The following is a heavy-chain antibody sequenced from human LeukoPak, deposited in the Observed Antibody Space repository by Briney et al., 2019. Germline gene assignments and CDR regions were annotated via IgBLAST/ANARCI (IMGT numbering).Heavy chain of an antibody. CDR3: AKNLESFGDSATDY. J-gene: IGHJ4*02. Sequence: GGSLRLSCTASGFTFRNYAMNWVRQAPVKGLEWVSSISGSGGGANYADSVKGRFTISRDNSKNTLYVQMNSLRAEDTAVYYCAKNLESFGDSATDYWGQGTLVTVSS. D-gene: IGHD4-17*01. CDR2: ISGSGGGA. V-gene: IGHV3-23*01. CDR1: GFTFRNYA.